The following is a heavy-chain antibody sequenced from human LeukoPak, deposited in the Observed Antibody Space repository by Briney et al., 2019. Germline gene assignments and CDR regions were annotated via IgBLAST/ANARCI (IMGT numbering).Heavy chain of an antibody. Sequence: PSETLSLTCTVSGGSISSSTYYWAWIRQSPGKGLEWIGSITYSGSTYYNPSLESRVTISVDTSKNQFSLKLSSVTAADTAVYYCARSYCSGGSCYVGWGQGTLVTVSS. V-gene: IGHV4-39*01. CDR1: GGSISSSTYY. CDR2: ITYSGST. D-gene: IGHD2-15*01. J-gene: IGHJ4*02. CDR3: ARSYCSGGSCYVG.